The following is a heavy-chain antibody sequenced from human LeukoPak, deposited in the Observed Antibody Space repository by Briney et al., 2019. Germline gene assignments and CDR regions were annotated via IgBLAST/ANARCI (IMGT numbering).Heavy chain of an antibody. V-gene: IGHV3-11*01. CDR2: ISSSGSTI. D-gene: IGHD3-22*01. J-gene: IGHJ4*02. CDR3: AKEGTNYYDSSGYYDY. CDR1: GFTFSDYY. Sequence: GGSLRLSCAASGFTFSDYYMSWIRQAPGKGLEWVSYISSSGSTIYYADSVKGRFNISRDNSKNTLYLQMNSLRAEDTALYYCAKEGTNYYDSSGYYDYWGQGTLVTVSS.